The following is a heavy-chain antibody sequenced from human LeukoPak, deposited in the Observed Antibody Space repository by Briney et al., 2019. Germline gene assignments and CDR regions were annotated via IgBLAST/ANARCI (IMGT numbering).Heavy chain of an antibody. Sequence: PSETLSLTCTVSGGSISSYYWSWIRQPPGKGLEWNGYIYYSGSTNYNPSLKSRVTISVDTSKNQFSLKLSSVTAADTAVYYCARGRGVHYYDFWSGSLNWFDPWGQGTLVTVSS. CDR2: IYYSGST. CDR3: ARGRGVHYYDFWSGSLNWFDP. J-gene: IGHJ5*02. D-gene: IGHD3-3*01. V-gene: IGHV4-59*08. CDR1: GGSISSYY.